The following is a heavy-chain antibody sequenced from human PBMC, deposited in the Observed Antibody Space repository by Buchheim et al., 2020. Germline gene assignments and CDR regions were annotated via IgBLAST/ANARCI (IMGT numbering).Heavy chain of an antibody. D-gene: IGHD1-26*01. CDR2: ISYDGSNK. CDR1: GFTFSSYA. V-gene: IGHV3-30*04. CDR3: AREGSPSPGIVGAISSY. Sequence: QVQLVESGGGVVQPGRSLRLSCAASGFTFSSYAMHWVRQAPGKGLEWVAVISYDGSNKYYADSVKGRFTISRENSKNTLYLQMNSLRAEDTAVYYCAREGSPSPGIVGAISSYWGQGTL. J-gene: IGHJ4*02.